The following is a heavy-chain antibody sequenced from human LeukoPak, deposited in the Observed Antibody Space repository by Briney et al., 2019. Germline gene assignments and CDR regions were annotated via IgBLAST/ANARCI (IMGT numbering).Heavy chain of an antibody. D-gene: IGHD6-19*01. CDR3: AKGPYSSGWSYFDY. CDR1: GFTFSRFG. CDR2: IRYDGSNK. J-gene: IGHJ4*02. V-gene: IGHV3-30*02. Sequence: GGSLRLSCVASGFTFSRFGMYWVRQAPGEGLEWMTFIRYDGSNKYYADSVKGRFTISRDNSKNTLYLQMSSLRAEDTAVYYCAKGPYSSGWSYFDYWGQGTLVTVSS.